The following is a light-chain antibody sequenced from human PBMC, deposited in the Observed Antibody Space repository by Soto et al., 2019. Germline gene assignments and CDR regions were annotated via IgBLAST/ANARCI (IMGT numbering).Light chain of an antibody. J-gene: IGKJ4*01. CDR3: QQYHTWPIT. V-gene: IGKV3-20*01. Sequence: EIVLTQSPGTLSLSPGERATLSCRASQSVSSRYSAWYQQKPGQAPRLLIYGASTRATGIPERFSGSGSGTEFTLTISSLQSEDCAIYYCQQYHTWPITFGGGTKVDIK. CDR1: QSVSSRY. CDR2: GAS.